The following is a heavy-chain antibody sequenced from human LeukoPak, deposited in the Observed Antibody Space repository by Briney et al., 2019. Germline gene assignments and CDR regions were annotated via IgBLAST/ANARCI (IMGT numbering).Heavy chain of an antibody. Sequence: GASVKVSCKASGYTFTGYYMHWVRQAPGQGLEWMGWINPSSGGTNYAQKFQGRVTMTRDTSISTAYMELSRLRSDDTAIYYCARDISDCSSTSCSRLHFDYWGQGTLVTVSS. CDR2: INPSSGGT. V-gene: IGHV1-2*02. J-gene: IGHJ4*02. D-gene: IGHD2-2*01. CDR3: ARDISDCSSTSCSRLHFDY. CDR1: GYTFTGYY.